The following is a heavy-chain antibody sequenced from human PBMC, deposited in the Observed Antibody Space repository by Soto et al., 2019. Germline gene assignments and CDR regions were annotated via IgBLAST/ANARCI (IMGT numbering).Heavy chain of an antibody. CDR2: ISSSSSTI. CDR1: GFTFSSYS. J-gene: IGHJ5*02. V-gene: IGHV3-48*02. Sequence: EVQLVESGGGLVQPGGSLRLSCAASGFTFSSYSMNWVRQAPGKGVGWVSYISSSSSTIYYADSVKGRFTISRDNAKNSLDLQMNSLRDEDTAVYYCAREGGNLNGFDPWGQGTLVTVSS. D-gene: IGHD1-26*01. CDR3: AREGGNLNGFDP.